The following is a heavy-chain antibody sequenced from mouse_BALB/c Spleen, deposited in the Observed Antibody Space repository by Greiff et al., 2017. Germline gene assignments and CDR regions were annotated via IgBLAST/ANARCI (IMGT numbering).Heavy chain of an antibody. CDR1: GFTFSSYA. V-gene: IGHV5-6-5*01. J-gene: IGHJ2*01. Sequence: DVKLVESGGGLVKPGGSLKLSCAASGFTFSSYAMSWVRQTPEKRLEWVASISSGGSTYYPDSVKGRFTISRDNARNILYLQMSSLRSEDTAMYYCANDGYYVNFDYWGQGTTLTVSS. D-gene: IGHD2-3*01. CDR3: ANDGYYVNFDY. CDR2: ISSGGST.